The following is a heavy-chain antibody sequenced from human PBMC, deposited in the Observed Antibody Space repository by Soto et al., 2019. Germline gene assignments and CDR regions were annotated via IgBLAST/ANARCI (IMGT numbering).Heavy chain of an antibody. Sequence: ASVKVSCKASGYTFTSYYMHWVRQAPGQGLEWMGIINPSGGSTSYAQKFQGRVTMTRDTSTSTVYMELSSLRSEDTAVYYCAGAAGSYYNIYCTSGKDVWGQGTRVTVSS. D-gene: IGHD3-10*01. V-gene: IGHV1-46*01. J-gene: IGHJ6*02. CDR2: INPSGGST. CDR1: GYTFTSYY. CDR3: AGAAGSYYNIYCTSGKDV.